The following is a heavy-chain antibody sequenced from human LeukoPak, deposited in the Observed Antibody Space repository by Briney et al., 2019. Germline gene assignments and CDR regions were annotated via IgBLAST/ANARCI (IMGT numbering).Heavy chain of an antibody. CDR3: AKDGALVVTRYYFDY. CDR1: GFTFSSYG. D-gene: IGHD3-22*01. V-gene: IGHV3-30*02. J-gene: IGHJ4*02. Sequence: GGSLRLSYAASGFTFSSYGMHWLRQAPGKGLQWVALIRYDGSNKYYADSVKGRFTISGDNSKNTLFLQMNSLRAEDTAVYYCAKDGALVVTRYYFDYWGQGTLVTVSS. CDR2: IRYDGSNK.